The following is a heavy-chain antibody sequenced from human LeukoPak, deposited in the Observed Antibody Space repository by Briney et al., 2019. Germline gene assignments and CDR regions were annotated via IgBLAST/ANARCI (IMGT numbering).Heavy chain of an antibody. CDR2: ISSSSSYI. CDR3: ATTTEDDFWSGQVSYYFDY. CDR1: GFTFSSYS. D-gene: IGHD3-3*01. J-gene: IGHJ4*02. V-gene: IGHV3-21*01. Sequence: GGSLRLSCAASGFTFSSYSMNWVRQAPGKWLEWVSSISSSSSYIYYADSVKGRFTISRDNAKNSLYLQMNSLRAEDTAVYYCATTTEDDFWSGQVSYYFDYWGQGTLVTVSS.